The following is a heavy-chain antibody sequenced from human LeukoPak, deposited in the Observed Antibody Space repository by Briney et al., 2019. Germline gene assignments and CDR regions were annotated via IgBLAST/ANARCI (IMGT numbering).Heavy chain of an antibody. CDR2: ISYDGSNK. D-gene: IGHD3-9*01. CDR1: GFTFSSYA. V-gene: IGHV3-30-3*01. CDR3: AKDWGTEYYDILTGYPPPDY. Sequence: PGGSLRLSCAASGFTFSSYAMHWVRQAPGKGLEWVAVISYDGSNKYYADSVKGRFTISRDNSKNTLYLQMNSLRAEDTAVYYCAKDWGTEYYDILTGYPPPDYWGQGTLVTVSS. J-gene: IGHJ4*02.